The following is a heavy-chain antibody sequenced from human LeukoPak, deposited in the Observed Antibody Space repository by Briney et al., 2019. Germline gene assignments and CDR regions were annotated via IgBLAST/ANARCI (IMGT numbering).Heavy chain of an antibody. CDR3: VRRTRGYSYGYYYYYYMDV. CDR1: GGSFSGYC. D-gene: IGHD5-18*01. Sequence: SETLSLTCAVYGGSFSGYCWSWIRQPPGKGLEWIGEINHSGSTNYNPSLKSRVTISVDTSKNQFSLKLSSVTAADTAVYYCVRRTRGYSYGYYYYYYMDVWGKGTTVTVPS. CDR2: INHSGST. J-gene: IGHJ6*03. V-gene: IGHV4-34*01.